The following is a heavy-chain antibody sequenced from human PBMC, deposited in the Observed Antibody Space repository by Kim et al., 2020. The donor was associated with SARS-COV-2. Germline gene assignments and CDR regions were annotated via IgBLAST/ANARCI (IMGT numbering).Heavy chain of an antibody. V-gene: IGHV3-21*01. CDR2: ISSSSSYI. J-gene: IGHJ4*02. D-gene: IGHD2-2*01. CDR3: ARFSCSSTSCYGENDY. Sequence: GGSLRLSCAASGFTFSSYSMNWVRQAPGKGLEWVSSISSSSSYIYYADSVKGRFTISRDNAKNSLYLQMNSLRAEDTAVYYCARFSCSSTSCYGENDYWGQGTLVTVSS. CDR1: GFTFSSYS.